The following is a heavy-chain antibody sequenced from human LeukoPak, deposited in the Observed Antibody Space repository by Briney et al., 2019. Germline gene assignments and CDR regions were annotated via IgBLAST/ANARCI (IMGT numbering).Heavy chain of an antibody. Sequence: GGSLRLSCAASGFTFSSNYMSWVRQAPGKGLEWVSVIYSGGSTYYADSVKGRFTISRDNSKNTLYLQMNSLRAEDTAVYYCARVGSSGNWFDPWGQGTLVTVSS. D-gene: IGHD6-13*01. CDR2: IYSGGST. V-gene: IGHV3-53*01. J-gene: IGHJ5*02. CDR3: ARVGSSGNWFDP. CDR1: GFTFSSNY.